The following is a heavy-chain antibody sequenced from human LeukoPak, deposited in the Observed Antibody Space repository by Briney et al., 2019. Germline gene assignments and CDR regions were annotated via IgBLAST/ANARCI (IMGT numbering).Heavy chain of an antibody. D-gene: IGHD4-11*01. CDR3: ARSLQSGFDY. CDR2: INPSGGST. CDR1: GGTFSSYA. J-gene: IGHJ4*02. Sequence: GSSVKVSCKASGGTFSSYAISWVRQAPGQGLEWMGIINPSGGSTSYAQKFQGRVTMTRDMSTSTVYMELSSLRSEDTAVYYCARSLQSGFDYWGQGTLVTVSS. V-gene: IGHV1-46*01.